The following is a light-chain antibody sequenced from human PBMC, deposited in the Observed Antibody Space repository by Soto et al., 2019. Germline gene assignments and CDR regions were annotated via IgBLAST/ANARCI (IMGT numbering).Light chain of an antibody. J-gene: IGKJ1*01. Sequence: EIVLTHSPGTLSLSPGERATLSCMASQSVSSSYLAWYQQKPGQAPRLLIYGASSRATGIPDRFSGSGSGTDFTITISRLEPEDFAVYYCQQYGSSPTWTFGQGTKVDIK. V-gene: IGKV3-20*01. CDR2: GAS. CDR1: QSVSSSY. CDR3: QQYGSSPTWT.